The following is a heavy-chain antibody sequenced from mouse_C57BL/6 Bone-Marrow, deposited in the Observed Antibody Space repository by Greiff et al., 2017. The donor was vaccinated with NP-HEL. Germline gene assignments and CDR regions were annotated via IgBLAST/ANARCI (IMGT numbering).Heavy chain of an antibody. D-gene: IGHD1-1*01. CDR2: IWRGGST. J-gene: IGHJ4*01. CDR3: AKNAYYGSSPYAMDY. V-gene: IGHV2-5*01. Sequence: VKLVESGPGLVQPSQSLSITCTVSGFSLTSYGVHWVRQSPGKGLEWLGVIWRGGSTDYNAAFMSRLSITKDNSKSQVFFKMNSLQADDTAIYYCAKNAYYGSSPYAMDYWGQGTSVTVSS. CDR1: GFSLTSYG.